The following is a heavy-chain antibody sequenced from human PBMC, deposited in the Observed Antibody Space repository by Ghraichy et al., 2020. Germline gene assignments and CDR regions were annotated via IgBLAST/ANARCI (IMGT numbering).Heavy chain of an antibody. V-gene: IGHV4-39*01. CDR1: GGSISTSDHY. D-gene: IGHD3-10*01. CDR3: ATPRRGAGGFDF. J-gene: IGHJ4*02. CDR2: INYSGNT. Sequence: SETLSLTCTVSGGSISTSDHYWGWIRQPPGKGLEWIGSINYSGNTYYSPSLESRVTISVDTSKNQFSLRLTSVTAADTAVYYCATPRRGAGGFDFWGQGTLVTVSS.